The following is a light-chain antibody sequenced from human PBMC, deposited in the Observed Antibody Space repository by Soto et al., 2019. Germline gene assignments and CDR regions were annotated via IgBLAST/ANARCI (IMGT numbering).Light chain of an antibody. V-gene: IGKV1-27*01. CDR2: AAS. CDR1: QGLSNY. Sequence: DIQMTQSPSSLSASVRDRVTITCRASQGLSNYLAWYQQKPGKVPKLLIYAASTLQSGVPSRFRGSGSGTDFTLTISSLQPEDVATDYCQKYDSAPWTFGQGTKVEIK. CDR3: QKYDSAPWT. J-gene: IGKJ1*01.